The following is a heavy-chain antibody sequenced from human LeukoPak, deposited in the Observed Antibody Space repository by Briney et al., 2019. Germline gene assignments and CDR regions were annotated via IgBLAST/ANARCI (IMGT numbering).Heavy chain of an antibody. V-gene: IGHV1-8*03. CDR2: MNPNSGNT. D-gene: IGHD2-2*02. Sequence: ASVKVSCKASGYTFTSYDINWVRQATGQGLEWMGWMNPNSGNTGYALKFQGRVTITRNTSISTAYMELSSLRSEDTAVYYCARTSGYCSSTSCYNWFDPWGQGTLVTVSS. CDR3: ARTSGYCSSTSCYNWFDP. J-gene: IGHJ5*02. CDR1: GYTFTSYD.